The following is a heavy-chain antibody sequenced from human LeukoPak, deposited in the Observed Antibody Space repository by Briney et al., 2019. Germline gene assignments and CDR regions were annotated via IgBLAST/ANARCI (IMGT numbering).Heavy chain of an antibody. V-gene: IGHV3-20*04. CDR2: INWNGGST. J-gene: IGHJ4*02. CDR1: GFTFDDYG. CDR3: ARDLLREAPYNFDY. D-gene: IGHD1-26*01. Sequence: TGGSLRLSCAASGFTFDDYGMSWVRQAPGKGLEWVSGINWNGGSTGYADSVKGRFTISRDNAKNSLCLQMNSLRAEDTALYYCARDLLREAPYNFDYWGQGTLVTVSS.